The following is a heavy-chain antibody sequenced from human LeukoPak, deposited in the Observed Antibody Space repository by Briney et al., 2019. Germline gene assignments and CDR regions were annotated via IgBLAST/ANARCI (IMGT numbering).Heavy chain of an antibody. CDR2: IYYSGST. Sequence: SETLSLTCTVSGGSISSSSYYWGWIRQPPGKGLEWIGSIYYSGSTYYNPSLKSRVTISVDTSKNQFSLKLSSVTSADTAVYFWASPSGSEGFDYWGQGTLVTGPS. V-gene: IGHV4-39*01. CDR1: GGSISSSSYY. CDR3: ASPSGSEGFDY. J-gene: IGHJ4*02.